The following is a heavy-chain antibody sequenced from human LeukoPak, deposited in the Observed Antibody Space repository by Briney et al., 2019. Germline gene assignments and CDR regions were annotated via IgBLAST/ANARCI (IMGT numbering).Heavy chain of an antibody. Sequence: GSSLILSCAAFGFTFISYGMRSVRHAPGKGLEWVSTISGSGAGPQSADSVKDRFTIFRDNPKNTLSLQMTSLRAEDSAVYYCAKTMTARGNYYGMDVWGQGTSVTVSS. CDR2: ISGSGAGP. CDR3: AKTMTARGNYYGMDV. D-gene: IGHD5-24*01. CDR1: GFTFISYG. V-gene: IGHV3-23*01. J-gene: IGHJ6*02.